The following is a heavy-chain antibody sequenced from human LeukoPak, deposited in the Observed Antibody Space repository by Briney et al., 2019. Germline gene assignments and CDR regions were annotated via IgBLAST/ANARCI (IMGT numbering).Heavy chain of an antibody. J-gene: IGHJ4*02. CDR3: RLWFGELLSFAY. V-gene: IGHV3-15*01. D-gene: IGHD3-10*01. CDR2: IKSKTDGGAT. Sequence: PGGSLRLSCAASGFTFSNAWMSWVRQAPGKGLEWVGRIKSKTDGGATDYAAPVKGRFTISRDDSKNTLYLQMNSLKTEDTAVYYCRLWFGELLSFAYWGQGTLVTVSS. CDR1: GFTFSNAW.